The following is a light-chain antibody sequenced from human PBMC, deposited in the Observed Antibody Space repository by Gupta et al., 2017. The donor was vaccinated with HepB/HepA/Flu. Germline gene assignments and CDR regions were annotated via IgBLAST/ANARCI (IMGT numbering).Light chain of an antibody. V-gene: IGKV4-1*01. J-gene: IGKJ1*01. CDR1: QNVLYSSNNKNY. CDR2: WAS. CDR3: QQYYTTPQT. Sequence: DIVMTQSPDSLAVSLGERATINCKSSQNVLYSSNNKNYIAWYQQKLGQPPNLLIYWASTRKSGVPDRFSGSGSGTDFTLTISSLQAEDVAVYYCQQYYTTPQTFGQGTKVEIK.